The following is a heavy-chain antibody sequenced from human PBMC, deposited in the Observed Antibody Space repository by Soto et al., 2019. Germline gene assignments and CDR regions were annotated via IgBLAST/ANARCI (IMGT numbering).Heavy chain of an antibody. CDR3: ARVGTIFGGNSAFDI. Sequence: ASVKVSCKASGYTFTSFGISWVRQAPGQGLEWMGWISAYNGNTNYAQKLQGRVTMTTDTSTSTAYMELRSLRSDDTAVYYCARVGTIFGGNSAFDIWGQGTMVTVSS. CDR1: GYTFTSFG. J-gene: IGHJ3*02. V-gene: IGHV1-18*01. D-gene: IGHD3-3*01. CDR2: ISAYNGNT.